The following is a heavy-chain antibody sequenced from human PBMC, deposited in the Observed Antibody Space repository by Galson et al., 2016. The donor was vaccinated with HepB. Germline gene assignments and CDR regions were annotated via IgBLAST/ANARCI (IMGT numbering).Heavy chain of an antibody. CDR2: ISATSGDI. Sequence: SLRLSCAASGFTFSSYSMNWLRQAPGKGLEWVSYISATSGDIYYADSMKGRFTISRDNARNSLYLQMNSLRAEGTAVYYCARDPLRYYGSGSYPQYWGLGTLVTVSS. D-gene: IGHD3-10*01. CDR3: ARDPLRYYGSGSYPQY. CDR1: GFTFSSYS. J-gene: IGHJ4*02. V-gene: IGHV3-21*01.